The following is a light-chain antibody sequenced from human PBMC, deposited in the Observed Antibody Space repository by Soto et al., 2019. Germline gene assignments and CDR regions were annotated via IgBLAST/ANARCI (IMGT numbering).Light chain of an antibody. Sequence: QAVLTQPPSASGAPGQRATIFCSGSTSTIGRNAVNWYQQFTGTAPKILISTNDDRPSGVLDRFSGSKSGTSDSLAISRLKSEDEADYCCAVWDDTMHAVVFGGG. J-gene: IGLJ3*02. CDR2: TND. CDR1: TSTIGRNA. V-gene: IGLV1-44*01. CDR3: AVWDDTMHAVV.